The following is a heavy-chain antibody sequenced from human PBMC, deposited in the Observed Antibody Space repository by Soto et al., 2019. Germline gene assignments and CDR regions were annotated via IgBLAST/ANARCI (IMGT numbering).Heavy chain of an antibody. D-gene: IGHD6-6*01. Sequence: EVQLVESGGGLVQPGGSLRLSCAASGFTFSSYDMHWVRQATGKGLEWVSATGTAGDTYYPGSVKGRFTISRENAKNSLYLQMNSLRAEDTAVYYCARRSIAAPYFDYWGQGTLVTVSS. CDR3: ARRSIAAPYFDY. CDR1: GFTFSSYD. J-gene: IGHJ4*02. V-gene: IGHV3-13*01. CDR2: TGTAGDT.